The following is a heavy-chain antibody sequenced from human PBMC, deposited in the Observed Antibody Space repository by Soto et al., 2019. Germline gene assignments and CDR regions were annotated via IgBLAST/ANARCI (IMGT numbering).Heavy chain of an antibody. V-gene: IGHV4-31*03. D-gene: IGHD4-17*01. CDR1: GGSVNNANYL. CDR2: IYYSGST. J-gene: IGHJ6*02. Sequence: QVRLEESGPGLVKPSETLSLICSVSGGSVNNANYLWNWIRHHAGNGLEWIGYIYYSGSTRYNPSFKTRATLSIDTPKNQSSLRLNSVTVADTAVYFCARDADYGGSRGGMDVWGRGTTVTVSS. CDR3: ARDADYGGSRGGMDV.